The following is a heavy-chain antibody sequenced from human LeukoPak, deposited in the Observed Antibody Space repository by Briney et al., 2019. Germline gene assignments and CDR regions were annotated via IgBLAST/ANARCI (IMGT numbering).Heavy chain of an antibody. D-gene: IGHD2-8*02. CDR2: MNPNSGNT. V-gene: IGHV1-8*01. CDR1: GYTFTSYD. CDR3: ARGLGAGGYYYYYGMDV. Sequence: ASVKVSCKASGYTFTSYDINWVRQATGQGLEWMGWMNPNSGNTGYAQKFQGRVTMTRNTSISTAYMELSSLRPEDTAVYYCARGLGAGGYYYYYGMDVWGQGTTVTVSS. J-gene: IGHJ6*02.